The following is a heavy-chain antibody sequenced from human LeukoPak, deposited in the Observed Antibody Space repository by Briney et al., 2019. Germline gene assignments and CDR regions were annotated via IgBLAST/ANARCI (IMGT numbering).Heavy chain of an antibody. Sequence: GGSLRLSCAASGFTFSSNWMSWVRQAPGKGLEWGANIKKDGSEKYYVDSVKGRFTISRDNAKNSLYLQMNSLRAEDTAVYYCARAAAAGFDYWGQGTLVTVSS. CDR3: ARAAAAGFDY. CDR2: IKKDGSEK. D-gene: IGHD6-13*01. J-gene: IGHJ4*02. V-gene: IGHV3-7*04. CDR1: GFTFSSNW.